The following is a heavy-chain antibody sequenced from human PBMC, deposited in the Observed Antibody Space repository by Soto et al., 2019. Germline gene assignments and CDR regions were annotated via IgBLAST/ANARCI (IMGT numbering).Heavy chain of an antibody. CDR3: ARVGVASYAPYYFDY. V-gene: IGHV3-11*01. CDR1: GFTFSDYY. J-gene: IGHJ4*02. D-gene: IGHD2-2*01. CDR2: ISSSGSTI. Sequence: GGSLRLSCAASGFTFSDYYMSWIRQAPGKGLEWVSYISSSGSTIYYADSVKGRFTISRDNAKNSLYLQMNSLRAEDTAVYYCARVGVASYAPYYFDYWGQGTLVTVPS.